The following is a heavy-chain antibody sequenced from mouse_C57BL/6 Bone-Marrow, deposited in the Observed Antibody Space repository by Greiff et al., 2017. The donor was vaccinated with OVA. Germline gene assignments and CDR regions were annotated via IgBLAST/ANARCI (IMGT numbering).Heavy chain of an antibody. V-gene: IGHV14-4*01. CDR3: KGPFYYAMDY. CDR1: GFNIKDDY. CDR2: IDPENGDT. J-gene: IGHJ4*01. Sequence: VQLKQSGAELVRPGASVKLSCTASGFNIKDDYMHWVKQRPEQGLEWIGWIDPENGDTKYASKFQGKATITADTSSNTAYLQLSSLTSEDTAVYYCKGPFYYAMDYWGQGTSVTVSS. D-gene: IGHD3-3*01.